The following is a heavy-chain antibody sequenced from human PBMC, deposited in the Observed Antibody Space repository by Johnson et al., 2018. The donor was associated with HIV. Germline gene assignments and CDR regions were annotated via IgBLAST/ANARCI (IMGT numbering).Heavy chain of an antibody. J-gene: IGHJ3*02. CDR3: ARVWSGESGAFDI. Sequence: QVQLVESGGGVVQPGRSLRLSCAASEFTFSIYAMHWVRQAPGKGLQWVAVISHDGSSKYYADSVKGRFTISRDNAKNSLYLQMNSLRAEDTAVYYCARVWSGESGAFDIWGQGTMVTVSS. CDR2: ISHDGSSK. D-gene: IGHD3-3*01. CDR1: EFTFSIYA. V-gene: IGHV3-30-3*01.